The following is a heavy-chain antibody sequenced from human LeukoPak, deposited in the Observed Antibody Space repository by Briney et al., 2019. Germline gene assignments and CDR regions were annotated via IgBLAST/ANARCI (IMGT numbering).Heavy chain of an antibody. J-gene: IGHJ4*02. Sequence: ASVKVSCKASGYTLTSYYMHWVRQAPGQGLEWMGIINPSGGSTSNAQKFQGRVTMTRDTSTSTVYMELSSLRSEDTAVYYWARGTHTWYCSGGSCYYGDYWGQGTLVTVSS. D-gene: IGHD2-15*01. V-gene: IGHV1-46*01. CDR3: ARGTHTWYCSGGSCYYGDY. CDR1: GYTLTSYY. CDR2: INPSGGST.